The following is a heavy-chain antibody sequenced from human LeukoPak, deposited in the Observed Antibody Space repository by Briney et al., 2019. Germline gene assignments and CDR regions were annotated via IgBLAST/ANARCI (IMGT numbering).Heavy chain of an antibody. V-gene: IGHV3-33*01. J-gene: IGHJ4*02. CDR1: GFTFSSYG. CDR3: ARDHSGWYGSDY. D-gene: IGHD6-19*01. Sequence: PGRSLRLSCAASGFTFSSYGMHWVRQAPGKGLEWVAVIWYDGSNKYYADSVKGRFTISRDNSKNTLYLQMNSLRAEDTAVYYCARDHSGWYGSDYWGQGTLVTVSS. CDR2: IWYDGSNK.